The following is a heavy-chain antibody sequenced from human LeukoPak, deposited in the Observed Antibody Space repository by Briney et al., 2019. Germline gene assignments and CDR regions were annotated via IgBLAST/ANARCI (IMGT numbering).Heavy chain of an antibody. Sequence: SETLSLTCTVSGGSISSGSYYWGWIRQPPGKGLEWIGSVYYSGTTYYNPSLKSRVTMPVDTSKNQFSLQLSSVTAADTAIYYCATTLYSRSCFDYWGQGTLVTVSS. CDR2: VYYSGTT. V-gene: IGHV4-39*01. D-gene: IGHD6-6*01. CDR3: ATTLYSRSCFDY. CDR1: GGSISSGSYY. J-gene: IGHJ4*02.